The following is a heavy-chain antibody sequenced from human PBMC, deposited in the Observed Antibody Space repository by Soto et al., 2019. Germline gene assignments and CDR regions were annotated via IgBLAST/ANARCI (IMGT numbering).Heavy chain of an antibody. CDR3: ASHFTGVLVLGASPPGGDNYGWDV. D-gene: IGHD2-15*01. V-gene: IGHV1-69*02. CDR1: GGTFSRYT. Sequence: QVQLVQSGAEVKKPGSSVKVSCKASGGTFSRYTFTWVRQAPGQGLEWMGRIIPILDIPNYAQNFQGRGTITADKSTSPAYMELTCLTSDDTAVYYCASHFTGVLVLGASPPGGDNYGWDVWGQGTTVTVSS. J-gene: IGHJ6*02. CDR2: IIPILDIP.